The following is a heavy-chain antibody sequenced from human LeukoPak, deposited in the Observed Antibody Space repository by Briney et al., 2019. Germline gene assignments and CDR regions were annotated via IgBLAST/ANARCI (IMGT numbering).Heavy chain of an antibody. CDR2: INHSGST. Sequence: PSETLSLTCAVYGGSFSGYYWSWIRQPPGKGLEWIGEINHSGSTYYNPSLKSRVTISVDTSKNQFSLKLSSVTAADTAVYYCARGRSSSLWGQGTLVTVSS. J-gene: IGHJ4*02. D-gene: IGHD6-13*01. CDR1: GGSFSGYY. CDR3: ARGRSSSL. V-gene: IGHV4-34*01.